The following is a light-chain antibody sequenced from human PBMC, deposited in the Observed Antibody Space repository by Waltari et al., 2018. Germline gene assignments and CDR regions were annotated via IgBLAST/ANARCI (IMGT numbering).Light chain of an antibody. CDR2: NNK. J-gene: IGLJ2*01. CDR3: ATWDNSLTAVV. CDR1: SSTIWNYF. Sequence: QSVLTQPPSVSAAPGQKVTISCSGGSSTIWNYFVSWYHHLPGATPKLLVYNNKKRPYGVPDSFSSPKSGTAATLNITGRQIGDEADYYCATWDNSLTAVVFGGGTKLTVL. V-gene: IGLV1-51*01.